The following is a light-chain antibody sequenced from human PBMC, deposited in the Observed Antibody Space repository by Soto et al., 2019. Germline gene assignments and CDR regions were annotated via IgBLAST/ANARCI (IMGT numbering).Light chain of an antibody. CDR2: EVS. CDR1: SSDVGSYKF. CDR3: SSYAGNYNLV. J-gene: IGLJ2*01. V-gene: IGLV2-8*01. Sequence: QSALTQPPSASGSPGQSVTISCTGTSSDVGSYKFVSSYQQHPGKAPKLMMYEVSKRPSGVPDRFSGSKSGNTASLTVSGLQAEDEADYFCSSYAGNYNLVFGGGTKLTVL.